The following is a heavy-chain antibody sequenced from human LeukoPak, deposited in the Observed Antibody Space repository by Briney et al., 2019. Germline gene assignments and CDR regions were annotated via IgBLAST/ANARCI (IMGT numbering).Heavy chain of an antibody. CDR1: GYSFTDYY. Sequence: ASVKVSCKASGYSFTDYYMHWVRQAPGQGLEWMGWINPNSGGANFAQKFQGRVTMTRDTSISTAYMELSRPRSDDTAVYYCARDQGATTFGFDYWGQGTLVTVSS. J-gene: IGHJ4*02. D-gene: IGHD1-26*01. CDR3: ARDQGATTFGFDY. V-gene: IGHV1-2*02. CDR2: INPNSGGA.